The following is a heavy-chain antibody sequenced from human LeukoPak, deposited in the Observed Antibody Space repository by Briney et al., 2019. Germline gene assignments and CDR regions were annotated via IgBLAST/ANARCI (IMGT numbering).Heavy chain of an antibody. D-gene: IGHD3-22*01. V-gene: IGHV3-23*01. CDR3: ARVPTHYYDSSGYSSY. J-gene: IGHJ4*02. CDR2: ISSSGGST. Sequence: GGSLRLSCAASGFTFSSYAMSWVRQAPGKGLEWVSAISSSGGSTYYADSVKGRFTISRDNSKNTLYLQMNSLRAEDTAVYYCARVPTHYYDSSGYSSYWGQGTLVTVSS. CDR1: GFTFSSYA.